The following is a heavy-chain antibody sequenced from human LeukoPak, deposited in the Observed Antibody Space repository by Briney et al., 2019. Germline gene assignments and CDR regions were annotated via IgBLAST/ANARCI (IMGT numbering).Heavy chain of an antibody. CDR3: AKGGSSWYPDY. J-gene: IGHJ4*02. CDR1: GFTFSSYG. CDR2: IWYDGSNK. V-gene: IGHV3-30*02. D-gene: IGHD6-13*01. Sequence: PGGSLRLSCAASGFTFSSYGMHWVRQAPGKGLEWVAFIWYDGSNKYYADSVKGRFTISRDNSGNTLNLQMNSLRAEDTAVHYCAKGGSSWYPDYWGQGTLVTVSS.